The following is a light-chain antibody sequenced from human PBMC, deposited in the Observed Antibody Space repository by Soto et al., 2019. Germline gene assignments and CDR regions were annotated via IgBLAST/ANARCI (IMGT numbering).Light chain of an antibody. J-gene: IGKJ2*01. Sequence: DIVMTQSPDSLAVSLGERATINCKSSQNLLYSSNNKNYLAWYHQKPGQPPKLLIYWASTRESGVPDRFSGSGSGTDFTLTISSLQAEDVAVYYCQQYYGTPYTFGQGTKLEIK. CDR1: QNLLYSSNNKNY. V-gene: IGKV4-1*01. CDR2: WAS. CDR3: QQYYGTPYT.